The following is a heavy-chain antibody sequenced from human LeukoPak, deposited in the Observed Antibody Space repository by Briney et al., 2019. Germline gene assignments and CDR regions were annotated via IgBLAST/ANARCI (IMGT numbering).Heavy chain of an antibody. Sequence: PGGCLRLSCAASGFTLSSYAMSGVRQPPGRGLEWVLAISGSGGSTYYADSVKGRFNISRDNSKNTLYLQMNSMRAEDTAVYYCAKTGEGRYCSSTSCYPLDYWGQGTLVTVSS. CDR2: ISGSGGST. V-gene: IGHV3-23*01. D-gene: IGHD2-2*01. CDR1: GFTLSSYA. J-gene: IGHJ4*02. CDR3: AKTGEGRYCSSTSCYPLDY.